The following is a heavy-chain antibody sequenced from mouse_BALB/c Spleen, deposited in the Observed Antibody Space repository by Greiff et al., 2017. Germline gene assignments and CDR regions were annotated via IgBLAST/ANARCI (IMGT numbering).Heavy chain of an antibody. Sequence: VQLQQSGAELARPGASVKLSCKGSGYTFTSYWMQWVKQRPGQGLEWIGAIYPGDGDTRYTQKFKGKATLTADKSSSTAYMQLSSLASEDSAVYCCARAPLGGAMDYWGQGTSVTVSS. CDR1: GYTFTSYW. CDR2: IYPGDGDT. D-gene: IGHD6-1*01. J-gene: IGHJ4*01. V-gene: IGHV1-87*01. CDR3: ARAPLGGAMDY.